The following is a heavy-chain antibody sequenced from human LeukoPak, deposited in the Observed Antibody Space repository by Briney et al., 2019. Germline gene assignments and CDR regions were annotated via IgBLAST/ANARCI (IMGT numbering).Heavy chain of an antibody. Sequence: ASVKASCKASGYTFTSYAMNWVRQAPGQGLEWMGWINPKSGGTNYAQKFQGRVTMTRDTSISTAYMELRSLRSDDTAVYYCAREGEYDSHGYYFQSRFDYWGQGTLVSVSS. CDR3: AREGEYDSHGYYFQSRFDY. V-gene: IGHV1-2*02. CDR1: GYTFTSYA. CDR2: INPKSGGT. J-gene: IGHJ4*02. D-gene: IGHD3-22*01.